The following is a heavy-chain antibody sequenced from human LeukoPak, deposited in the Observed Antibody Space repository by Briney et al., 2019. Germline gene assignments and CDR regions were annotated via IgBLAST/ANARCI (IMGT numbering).Heavy chain of an antibody. D-gene: IGHD5-18*01. CDR3: ARDVSGYSYGNHFDY. Sequence: GGSLRLSCAASGFTFSSYAMSWVRQAPGKGLEWVSAIGTAGDPYYPGSVKGRFTISRENAKNSLYLQMNSLRAGDTAVYYCARDVSGYSYGNHFDYWGQGTLVTVSS. J-gene: IGHJ4*02. CDR2: IGTAGDP. CDR1: GFTFSSYA. V-gene: IGHV3-13*05.